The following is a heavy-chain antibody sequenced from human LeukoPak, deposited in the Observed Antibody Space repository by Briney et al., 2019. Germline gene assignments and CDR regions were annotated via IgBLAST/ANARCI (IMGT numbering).Heavy chain of an antibody. J-gene: IGHJ4*02. CDR1: GYTFTSYD. CDR3: ARKGKTMGRLDY. D-gene: IGHD3-3*01. V-gene: IGHV1-8*01. Sequence: PSVKVSFKASGYTFTSYDINWVRQATGQGLEWMGWMNPNSGNTGYAQKFQGRVTMTRNTSISTAYMELSSLRSEDTAVYYCARKGKTMGRLDYWGQGTLVTVSS. CDR2: MNPNSGNT.